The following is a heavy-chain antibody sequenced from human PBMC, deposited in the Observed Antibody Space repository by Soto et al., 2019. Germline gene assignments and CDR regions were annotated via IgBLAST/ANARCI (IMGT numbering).Heavy chain of an antibody. J-gene: IGHJ4*02. Sequence: QVQLVQSGAEVKKPGSSVKVSCKASGGTFSNYAINWVRQAPGQGLEWMGGIIPLFGTPNYAQKFQGRVTFTAHKSTSTAYMELRSLRSDDTAVYYCARGWETVGTTTPFAYWGQGTLVTVSS. CDR2: IIPLFGTP. CDR1: GGTFSNYA. D-gene: IGHD1-26*01. CDR3: ARGWETVGTTTPFAY. V-gene: IGHV1-69*06.